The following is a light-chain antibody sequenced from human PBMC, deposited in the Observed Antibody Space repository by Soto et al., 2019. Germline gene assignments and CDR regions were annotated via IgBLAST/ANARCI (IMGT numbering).Light chain of an antibody. J-gene: IGLJ2*01. CDR3: GSYTSSDTMI. CDR2: DVS. CDR1: SSDIGRYNY. V-gene: IGLV2-14*03. Sequence: QSVLTQPASVSGSPGRSITISCTGTSSDIGRYNYVSWYQHSPGKAPKLIIYDVSDRPSGVSNRFSGSKSGTTASLTISGLQAEDEADYYCGSYTSSDTMIFGGGTKLTVL.